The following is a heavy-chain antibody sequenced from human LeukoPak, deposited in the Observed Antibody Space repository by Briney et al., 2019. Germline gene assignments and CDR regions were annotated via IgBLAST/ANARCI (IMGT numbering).Heavy chain of an antibody. D-gene: IGHD3-16*01. CDR2: ISWDGGST. J-gene: IGHJ6*02. Sequence: GGSLRLSCAASGFTFDDYAMHWVRHAPGKGLEWVSLISWDGGSTYYADSVKGRFTISRDNSKNSLYLQMNSLRAEDTALYYCAKETWGGYYYYGMDVWGQGTTVTVSS. CDR1: GFTFDDYA. V-gene: IGHV3-43D*03. CDR3: AKETWGGYYYYGMDV.